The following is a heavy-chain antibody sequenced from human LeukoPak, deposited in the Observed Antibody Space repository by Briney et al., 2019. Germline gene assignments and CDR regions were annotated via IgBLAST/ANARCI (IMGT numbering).Heavy chain of an antibody. CDR1: GFTFSSYG. J-gene: IGHJ4*02. CDR2: IKSKTDGGTT. CDR3: TTEDWGGYDY. D-gene: IGHD5-12*01. Sequence: GGSLRLSCAASGFTFSSYGMSWVRQAPGKGLEWVGRIKSKTDGGTTDYAAPVKGRFTISRDDSKNTLYLQMNSLKTEDTAVYYCTTEDWGGYDYWGQGTLVTVSS. V-gene: IGHV3-15*01.